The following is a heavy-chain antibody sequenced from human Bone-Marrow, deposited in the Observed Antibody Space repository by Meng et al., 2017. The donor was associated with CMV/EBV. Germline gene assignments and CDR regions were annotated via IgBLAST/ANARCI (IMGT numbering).Heavy chain of an antibody. CDR1: GFTFSSYW. CDR3: ARDRVYSSGWSDY. CDR2: IKQDGSEK. V-gene: IGHV3-7*01. Sequence: ESLKISCAASGFTFSSYWMSWVRQAPGKGLEWVANIKQDGSEKYYVDSVKGRFTISRDNAKNSLYLQMNSLRAEDTAVYYCARDRVYSSGWSDYWGQGTLVTVSS. D-gene: IGHD6-19*01. J-gene: IGHJ4*02.